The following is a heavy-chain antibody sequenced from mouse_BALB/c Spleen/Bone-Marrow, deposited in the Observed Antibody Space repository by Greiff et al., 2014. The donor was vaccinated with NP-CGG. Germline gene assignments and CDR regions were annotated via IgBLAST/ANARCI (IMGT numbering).Heavy chain of an antibody. Sequence: VQLQQSGAELVKPGASVKLSCKASGYTFTSYYMYWVKQRPGQGLEWFGEINPSNGGTNFNEKFKNKATLTVDKSSSTAYTQLSSLTPEDSAVYYCSRGRRDALDYWGQGTSVTVSS. CDR2: INPSNGGT. CDR3: SRGRRDALDY. CDR1: GYTFTSYY. J-gene: IGHJ4*01. V-gene: IGHV1S81*02.